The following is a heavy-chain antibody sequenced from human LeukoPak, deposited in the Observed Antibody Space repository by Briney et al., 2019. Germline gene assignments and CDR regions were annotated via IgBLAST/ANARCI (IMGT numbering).Heavy chain of an antibody. D-gene: IGHD2-2*01. CDR2: ISSSGSTI. CDR1: GFTFSSYE. CDR3: ARRLGYCSSTSCYAYYYFDY. Sequence: GGSLRLSCAASGFTFSSYEMNWVRQAPGKGLEWVSYISSSGSTIYYADSVKGRFTISRDNAKNSLYLQMNSLRAEGTAVYYCARRLGYCSSTSCYAYYYFDYWGQGTLVTVSS. J-gene: IGHJ4*02. V-gene: IGHV3-48*03.